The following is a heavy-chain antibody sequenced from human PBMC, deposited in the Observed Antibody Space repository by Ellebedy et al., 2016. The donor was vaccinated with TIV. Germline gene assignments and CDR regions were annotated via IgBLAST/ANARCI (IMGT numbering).Heavy chain of an antibody. D-gene: IGHD4-11*01. J-gene: IGHJ5*02. Sequence: SETLSLTXTVSGDSVSSSSYYWGWIRQPPGKGLEWIGEIYHSGSTNYNPSLKSRVTISVDKSKNQFSLKLSSVTAADTAVYYCARYSNYEAWFDPWGQGTLVTVSS. V-gene: IGHV4-39*07. CDR3: ARYSNYEAWFDP. CDR2: IYHSGST. CDR1: GDSVSSSSYY.